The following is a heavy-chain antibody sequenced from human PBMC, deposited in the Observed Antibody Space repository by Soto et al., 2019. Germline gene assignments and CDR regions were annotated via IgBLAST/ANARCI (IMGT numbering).Heavy chain of an antibody. CDR3: AKDVPRREYEVYYFDY. Sequence: GGSLRLSCAASGFTFSSYAMSWVRQAPGKGLEWVSAISGSGGSTYYADSVKGRFTISRDNSKNTLYLQMNSLRAEDTAVYYCAKDVPRREYEVYYFDYWGQGTLVTVSS. CDR2: ISGSGGST. J-gene: IGHJ4*02. V-gene: IGHV3-23*01. D-gene: IGHD3-10*01. CDR1: GFTFSSYA.